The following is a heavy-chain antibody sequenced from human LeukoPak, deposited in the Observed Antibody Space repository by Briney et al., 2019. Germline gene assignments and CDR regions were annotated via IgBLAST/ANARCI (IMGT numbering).Heavy chain of an antibody. J-gene: IGHJ4*02. Sequence: SETLSLTCTVSGGSISSYYWSWIRQPAGKGLEWIGRIYTSGSTNYNPSLKSRVTMSVDTSKNQFSLKLSSVTAADTAVYYCARDLPPVETIHYYFDYWGQGTLVTVSS. V-gene: IGHV4-4*07. CDR2: IYTSGST. D-gene: IGHD1-14*01. CDR1: GGSISSYY. CDR3: ARDLPPVETIHYYFDY.